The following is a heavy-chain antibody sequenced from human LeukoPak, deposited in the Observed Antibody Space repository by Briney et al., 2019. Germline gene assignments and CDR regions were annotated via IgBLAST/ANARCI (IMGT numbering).Heavy chain of an antibody. D-gene: IGHD2-21*02. CDR2: IYPDDSDT. V-gene: IGHV5-51*01. Sequence: GESLQISCKGPRHSFHSQWIGWVRPMPGKGLEWMGIIYPDDSDTRYSASFQGQVTISADKSISTAYLQWNSLEASDSAIYYCARRGDSDFRIDWGQGTLVTVSS. J-gene: IGHJ4*02. CDR1: RHSFHSQW. CDR3: ARRGDSDFRID.